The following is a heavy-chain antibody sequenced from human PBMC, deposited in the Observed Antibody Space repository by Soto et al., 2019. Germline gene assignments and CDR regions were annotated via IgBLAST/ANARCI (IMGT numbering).Heavy chain of an antibody. D-gene: IGHD3-3*01. Sequence: QAQLVESGGGVVQPGGSLRLSWAASGFTFSNYAMHWVRQAPGKGLEWVAGIFRDGSKQYYGESVKGRFTISSDNYRNTLYLPMNSLRAEDTAVYYCAKSGLPFVEWFPVWGQGTTVTVSS. V-gene: IGHV3-30*18. J-gene: IGHJ6*02. CDR1: GFTFSNYA. CDR2: IFRDGSKQ. CDR3: AKSGLPFVEWFPV.